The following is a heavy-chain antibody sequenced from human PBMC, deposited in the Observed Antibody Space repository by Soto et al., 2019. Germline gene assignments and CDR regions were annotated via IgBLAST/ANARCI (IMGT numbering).Heavy chain of an antibody. CDR3: ARTTVTKWDYYYYYMDV. D-gene: IGHD4-17*01. CDR2: ISSSSSTI. V-gene: IGHV3-48*01. J-gene: IGHJ6*03. CDR1: GFTFSSYS. Sequence: GGSLRLSCAASGFTFSSYSMNRVRQAPGKGLEWVSYISSSSSTIYYADSVKGRFTISRDNAKNSLYLQMNSLRAEDTAVYYCARTTVTKWDYYYYYMDVWGKGTTVTVSS.